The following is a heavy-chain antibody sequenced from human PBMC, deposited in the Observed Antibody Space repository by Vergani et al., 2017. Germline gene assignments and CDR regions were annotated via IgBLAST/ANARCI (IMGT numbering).Heavy chain of an antibody. CDR3: ASRRPDYYFDY. CDR2: INHSGST. J-gene: IGHJ4*02. CDR1: GGSFSGYY. Sequence: QVQLQQWGAGLLKPSETLSLTCAVYGGSFSGYYWSWIRQPPGKGLEWIGEINHSGSTNYNPSLKSRVTISVYTSKNQFSLKLSSVTAADTAVYYCASRRPDYYFDYWGQGTLVTVSS. V-gene: IGHV4-34*01.